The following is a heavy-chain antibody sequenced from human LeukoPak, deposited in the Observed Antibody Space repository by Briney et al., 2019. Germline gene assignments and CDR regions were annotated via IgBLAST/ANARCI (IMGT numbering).Heavy chain of an antibody. CDR3: AKGYSSGWHYFDS. J-gene: IGHJ4*02. CDR2: ISSSSTYK. D-gene: IGHD6-19*01. CDR1: GFTLSSYS. Sequence: PGGSLRLSCAASGFTLSSYSMNWVRQAPGKGLEWVSSISSSSTYKYYADSVKGRLTISRDNAKNSLYLQMNSLRAEDTAVYYCAKGYSSGWHYFDSWGQGTLVTVSS. V-gene: IGHV3-21*01.